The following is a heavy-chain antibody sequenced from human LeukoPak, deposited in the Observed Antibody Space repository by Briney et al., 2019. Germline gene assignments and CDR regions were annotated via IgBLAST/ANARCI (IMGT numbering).Heavy chain of an antibody. V-gene: IGHV1-46*02. CDR1: GYSFDTYY. CDR2: LNPSSGRT. J-gene: IGHJ4*02. D-gene: IGHD3-22*01. Sequence: ASVKVSCKASGYSFDTYYMHWVRQAPGQGLEWMGILNPSSGRTSSAQKFQDRVTMTRDTSTSTVYMELSSLRSEDTAVYYYARESESSFQGLSGYWGQGTLVTVSS. CDR3: ARESESSFQGLSGY.